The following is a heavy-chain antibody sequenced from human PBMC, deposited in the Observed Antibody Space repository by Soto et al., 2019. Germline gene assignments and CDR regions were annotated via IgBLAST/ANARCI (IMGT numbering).Heavy chain of an antibody. CDR3: ARSYGDLPDY. V-gene: IGHV4-59*08. CDR2: IYYSGST. D-gene: IGHD4-17*01. CDR1: GGSIGTYF. J-gene: IGHJ4*02. Sequence: QVQLQESGPGLVKPSETLSLNCSVSGGSIGTYFWGWIRQTPGKGLEWIGHIYYSGSTNYNPSLRSRVTISLDTSKNQFSLRLRSVSAADTAVYYCARSYGDLPDYWGQGTLVTVSS.